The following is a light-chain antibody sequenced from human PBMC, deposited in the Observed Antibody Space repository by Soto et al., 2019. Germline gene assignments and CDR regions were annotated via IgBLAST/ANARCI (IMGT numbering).Light chain of an antibody. V-gene: IGLV2-14*01. Sequence: QSALTQPASVSGSPGQSITISYTGTSSDVGGYNFVSWYQHHPGRAPKLMIYEVSNRPSGVSNRFSGSKFGNTASLTISGLQAEDEADYYCSSYTSSRTRVFGGGTKLTVL. J-gene: IGLJ2*01. CDR3: SSYTSSRTRV. CDR2: EVS. CDR1: SSDVGGYNF.